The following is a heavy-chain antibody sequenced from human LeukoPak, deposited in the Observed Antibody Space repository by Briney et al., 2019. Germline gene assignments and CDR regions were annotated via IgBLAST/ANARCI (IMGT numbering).Heavy chain of an antibody. Sequence: PGGSLRLPCAASGFTFSSYSMNWVRWAPGKGLEWVSSISSSSSYIYYADSVKGRFTISRDNAKNSLYLQMNSLRAEDTAVYYCARDYWDRPTILMEGGMDVWGQGTTVTVSS. CDR3: ARDYWDRPTILMEGGMDV. D-gene: IGHD2-8*01. J-gene: IGHJ6*02. CDR1: GFTFSSYS. V-gene: IGHV3-21*01. CDR2: ISSSSSYI.